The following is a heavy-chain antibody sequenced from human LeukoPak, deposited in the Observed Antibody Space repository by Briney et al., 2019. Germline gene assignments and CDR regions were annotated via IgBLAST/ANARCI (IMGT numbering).Heavy chain of an antibody. CDR3: ARDGLGSYDY. D-gene: IGHD3-10*01. CDR2: ISSDSRYI. Sequence: GGSLRLSCEASGFTFSDYYMSWIRQAPGKGLEWVASISSDSRYIYYADSVKGRFTISRDNAKNSVYLQMNSLRGEDTAVYYCARDGLGSYDYWGQGTLVTVSS. CDR1: GFTFSDYY. J-gene: IGHJ4*02. V-gene: IGHV3-11*06.